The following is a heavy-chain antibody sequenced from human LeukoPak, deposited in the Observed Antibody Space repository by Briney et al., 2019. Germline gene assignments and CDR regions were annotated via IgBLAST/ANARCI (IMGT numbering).Heavy chain of an antibody. CDR1: GGSISSSSYY. J-gene: IGHJ4*02. CDR2: IYYSGST. CDR3: ARLNRYYDSSGSVGY. Sequence: SETLSLTCTVSGGSISSSSYYLGWIRQPPGKGLEWIGSIYYSGSTYYNPSLKSRVTISVDTSRNQFSLKLSSVTAADTAVYYCARLNRYYDSSGSVGYWGQGTLVTVSS. D-gene: IGHD3-22*01. V-gene: IGHV4-39*01.